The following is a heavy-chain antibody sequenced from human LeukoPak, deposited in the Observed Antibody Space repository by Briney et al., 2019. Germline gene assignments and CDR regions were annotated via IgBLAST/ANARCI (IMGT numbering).Heavy chain of an antibody. CDR1: GFSFDDLG. Sequence: PGGSLRLSCAASGFSFDDLGMTWVRQVPGKGLEWFAGINWNGASTGYADSVRGRFNIPRDNAKNSLYLQMNSLRAEDTALYYCARAVCPTIKFCDSSYFMDVWGKGTTVNVS. V-gene: IGHV3-20*04. CDR3: ARAVCPTIKFCDSSYFMDV. D-gene: IGHD6-6*01. CDR2: INWNGAST. J-gene: IGHJ6*03.